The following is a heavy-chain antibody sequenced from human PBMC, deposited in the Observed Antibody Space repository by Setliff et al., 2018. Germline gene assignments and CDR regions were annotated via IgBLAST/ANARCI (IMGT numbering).Heavy chain of an antibody. CDR2: IKQDGSEK. Sequence: LRLSCVASGFTLSTYAMSWVRQAPGKGLEWVANIKQDGSEKYYVDSVKGRFTISRDNAKNSLYLQMNSLRAEDTAVYYCARDGGEYWGQGTLVTVSS. CDR1: GFTLSTYA. D-gene: IGHD3-16*01. CDR3: ARDGGEY. V-gene: IGHV3-7*01. J-gene: IGHJ4*02.